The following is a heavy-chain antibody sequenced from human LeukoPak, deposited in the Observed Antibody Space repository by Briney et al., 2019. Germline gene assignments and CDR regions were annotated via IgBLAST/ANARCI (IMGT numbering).Heavy chain of an antibody. J-gene: IGHJ4*02. CDR3: ARELHDYGDYGTVYYFDY. D-gene: IGHD4-17*01. CDR1: GGSISSYY. V-gene: IGHV4-4*07. Sequence: SETLSLTCTVSGGSISSYYWSWIRQPAGKGLEWIGRIYTSGSTSYNPSLKSRVTMSVDTSKNQFSLKLSSVTAADTAVYYCARELHDYGDYGTVYYFDYWGQGTLVTVSS. CDR2: IYTSGST.